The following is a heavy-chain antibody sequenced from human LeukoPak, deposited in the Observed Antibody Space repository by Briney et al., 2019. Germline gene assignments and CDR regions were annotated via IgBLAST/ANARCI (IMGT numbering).Heavy chain of an antibody. D-gene: IGHD6-19*01. V-gene: IGHV3-11*01. CDR1: GFTFSDFY. J-gene: IGHJ4*02. Sequence: PGGSLRLSCAASGFTFSDFYMSWIRQAPGKGVEWMSSISSSGSMINYADSVKGRFTISRDNAKNSLYLQMDSLRVEDTAVYYCARDTVAGQIYFDHGGQGTLVTVSS. CDR3: ARDTVAGQIYFDH. CDR2: ISSSGSMI.